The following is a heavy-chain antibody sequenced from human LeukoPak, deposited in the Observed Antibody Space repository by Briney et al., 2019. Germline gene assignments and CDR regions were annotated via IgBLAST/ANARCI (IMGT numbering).Heavy chain of an antibody. CDR3: ARGDYYDSSGYYSYFDY. Sequence: ASVKVSCKASGYTFTGYYMHWVRQAPGQGLKWMGWINPNSGGTNYAQKFQGRVTMTRDTSISTAYMELSRLRSDDTAVYYCARGDYYDSSGYYSYFDYWGQGTLVTVSS. CDR1: GYTFTGYY. CDR2: INPNSGGT. V-gene: IGHV1-2*02. J-gene: IGHJ4*02. D-gene: IGHD3-22*01.